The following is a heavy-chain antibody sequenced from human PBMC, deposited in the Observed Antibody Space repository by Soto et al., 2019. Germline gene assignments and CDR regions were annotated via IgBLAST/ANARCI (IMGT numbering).Heavy chain of an antibody. J-gene: IGHJ4*02. Sequence: QVQLVESGGGVVQPGRSLRLSCVPSGFTFSTYAMHWVRQAPGTGLDWVAVISYDGSKEYYADSVKGRFTISRDNSKSTLYLQINSLRAEDKAVYYCAKGKYDWNDPIDYWGQGTLVTVSS. CDR1: GFTFSTYA. D-gene: IGHD1-20*01. CDR2: ISYDGSKE. CDR3: AKGKYDWNDPIDY. V-gene: IGHV3-30*18.